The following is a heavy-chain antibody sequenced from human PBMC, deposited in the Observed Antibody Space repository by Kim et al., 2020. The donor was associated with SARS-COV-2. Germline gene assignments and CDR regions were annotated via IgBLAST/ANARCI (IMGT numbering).Heavy chain of an antibody. CDR1: GFTFSSYG. Sequence: GGSLRLSCAASGFTFSSYGMHWVRQAPGKGLEWVAVISYDGSNKYYADSVKGRFTISRDNSKNTLYLQMNSLRAEDTAVDYCAKLSGGSPDDYWGQGTLVTVSS. CDR3: AKLSGGSPDDY. CDR2: ISYDGSNK. V-gene: IGHV3-30*18. J-gene: IGHJ4*02. D-gene: IGHD2-15*01.